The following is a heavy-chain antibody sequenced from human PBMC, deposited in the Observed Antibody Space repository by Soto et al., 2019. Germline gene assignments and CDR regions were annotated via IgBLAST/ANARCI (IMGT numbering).Heavy chain of an antibody. D-gene: IGHD6-13*01. CDR1: GFSFSSYW. V-gene: IGHV3-74*01. J-gene: IGHJ5*02. CDR2: INTEGSST. Sequence: PGGSLRLSCADSGFSFSSYWMHWVRQGPGKGLVWVARINTEGSSTNYADSVEGRFTISRDNAKNTLYLQMNSLRAEDTAVYYCARGGSSWYQTSFDPWGQGILVTVSS. CDR3: ARGGSSWYQTSFDP.